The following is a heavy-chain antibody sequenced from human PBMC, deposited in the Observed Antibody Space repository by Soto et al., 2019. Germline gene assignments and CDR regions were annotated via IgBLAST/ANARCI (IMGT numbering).Heavy chain of an antibody. D-gene: IGHD3-3*01. CDR2: MNPNSGNT. Sequence: ASVKVSCKASGYTFTSYDINWVLQATGQGLEWMGWMNPNSGNTGYAQKFQGRVTMTRNTSISTAYMELSSLRSEDTAVYYCARGNGYDFWSGQTYYYYGMDVWGQGTTVTVSS. CDR1: GYTFTSYD. J-gene: IGHJ6*02. CDR3: ARGNGYDFWSGQTYYYYGMDV. V-gene: IGHV1-8*01.